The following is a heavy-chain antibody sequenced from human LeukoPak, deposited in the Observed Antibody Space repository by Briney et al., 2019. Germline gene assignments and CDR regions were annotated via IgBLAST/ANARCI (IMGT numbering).Heavy chain of an antibody. J-gene: IGHJ4*02. CDR3: NSGYYYMGDY. D-gene: IGHD3-22*01. CDR1: GGSISSSSYY. CDR2: IYYSGST. Sequence: ASETLSLTCIVPGGSISSSSYYWAWIRQSPGKGLEWIGSIYYSGSTYYNPSLKSRVTISVDTSKNQFSLKLSSVTAADTAVYYCNSGYYYMGDYWGQGTLVTVSS. V-gene: IGHV4-39*01.